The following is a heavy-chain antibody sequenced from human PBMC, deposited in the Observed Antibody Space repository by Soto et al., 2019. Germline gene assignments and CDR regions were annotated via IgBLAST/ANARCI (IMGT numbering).Heavy chain of an antibody. V-gene: IGHV3-33*01. CDR2: IWYDGSNK. CDR3: GRDRELGITDAFDI. D-gene: IGHD7-27*01. CDR1: GFTFSSYG. J-gene: IGHJ3*02. Sequence: QVQLVESGGGVVQPGRSLRLSCAASGFTFSSYGMHWVRQAPGKGLEWVAVIWYDGSNKYYADSVKGRFTISRDNSKNTLYLQMNSLRAEDTAVYYCGRDRELGITDAFDIWGQGTMVTVSS.